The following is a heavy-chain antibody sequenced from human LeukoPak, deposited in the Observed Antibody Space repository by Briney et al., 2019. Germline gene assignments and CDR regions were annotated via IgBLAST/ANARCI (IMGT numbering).Heavy chain of an antibody. CDR1: GFTFVDYG. D-gene: IGHD3-3*02. CDR2: INYNGAIT. Sequence: GGSLRLSCATSGFTFVDYGLSWVRRAPGKGLEWLCAINYNGAITDYADSVKGRFTISRDNAKNSLYLRMDSLRAEDTALYYCARDRLGPSFSVSHFDFWGRGTLVTVSS. V-gene: IGHV3-20*04. J-gene: IGHJ4*02. CDR3: ARDRLGPSFSVSHFDF.